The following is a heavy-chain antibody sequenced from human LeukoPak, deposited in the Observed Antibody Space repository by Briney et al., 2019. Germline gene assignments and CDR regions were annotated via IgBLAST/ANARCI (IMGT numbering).Heavy chain of an antibody. CDR1: GFTFSSYS. Sequence: GGSRRLSCAASGFTFSSYSMNWVRQAPGKGLEWVSYISSSSTIYYADSVKGRFTISRDNAKNSLYLQMNSLRAEDTAVYYCARYGDYEEAYYYGMDVWGQGATVTVSS. J-gene: IGHJ6*02. V-gene: IGHV3-48*04. CDR2: ISSSSTI. D-gene: IGHD4-17*01. CDR3: ARYGDYEEAYYYGMDV.